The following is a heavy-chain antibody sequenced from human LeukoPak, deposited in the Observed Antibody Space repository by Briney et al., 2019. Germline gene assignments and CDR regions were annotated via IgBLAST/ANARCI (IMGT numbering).Heavy chain of an antibody. CDR2: IYYSGST. CDR3: ARGYSSSWYNFDY. J-gene: IGHJ4*02. CDR1: GGSISSGDYY. D-gene: IGHD6-13*01. Sequence: SETLSLTCTVSGGSISSGDYYWSWIRQPPGKGLEWIGYIYYSGSTYYNPSLKSRVTISVDTSKNQFSLKLSSVTAADTAVYYCARGYSSSWYNFDYWGQGTLVTVSS. V-gene: IGHV4-30-4*02.